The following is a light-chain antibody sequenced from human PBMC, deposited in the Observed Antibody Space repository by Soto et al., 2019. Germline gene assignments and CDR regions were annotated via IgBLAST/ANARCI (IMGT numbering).Light chain of an antibody. CDR2: ASS. V-gene: IGKV1-5*03. J-gene: IGKJ2*01. Sequence: DIQMTQSPSTLSASVGDRVTITCRASQNIGGWLAWFQQKPGRAPQLLVFASSVLETEVPSRFSGGGSGTEYTLTISSLQPDDFATYFCQQYDSFPYTFGQGTKLEI. CDR3: QQYDSFPYT. CDR1: QNIGGW.